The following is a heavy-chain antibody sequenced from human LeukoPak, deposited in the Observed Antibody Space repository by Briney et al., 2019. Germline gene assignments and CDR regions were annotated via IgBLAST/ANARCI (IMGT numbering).Heavy chain of an antibody. CDR2: IDPSGGST. Sequence: GASVKVSCKASGYTFTNYYMHWVRQAPGQGLEWMGIIDPSGGSTTYSQKFQGRVTMTRDTSTSTVYMDLSGLRSEDTAVYYCANHRMGYSSNWYGEFDYWGQGTLVTVSS. D-gene: IGHD6-13*01. J-gene: IGHJ4*02. CDR1: GYTFTNYY. V-gene: IGHV1-46*01. CDR3: ANHRMGYSSNWYGEFDY.